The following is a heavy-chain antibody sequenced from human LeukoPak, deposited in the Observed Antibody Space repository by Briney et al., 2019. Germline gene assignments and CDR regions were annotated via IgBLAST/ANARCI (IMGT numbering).Heavy chain of an antibody. J-gene: IGHJ4*02. D-gene: IGHD6-19*01. CDR1: GFTFSSYE. CDR3: AKTPYSSGWYYFDY. Sequence: GGSLRLSCAASGFTFSSYEMNWVRQAPGKGLEWVSYISSSGSTIYYADSVKGRFTISRDNSKNTLYLQMNSLRAEDTAVYYCAKTPYSSGWYYFDYWGQGTLVTVSS. V-gene: IGHV3-48*03. CDR2: ISSSGSTI.